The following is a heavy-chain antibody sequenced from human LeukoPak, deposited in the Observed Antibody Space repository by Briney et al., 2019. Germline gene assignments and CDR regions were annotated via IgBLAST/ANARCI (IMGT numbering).Heavy chain of an antibody. CDR3: ARNSWGYDC. CDR2: IIPIFGTA. D-gene: IGHD5-12*01. CDR1: RVTLSIYA. J-gene: IGHJ4*02. Sequence: AVKLSFNACRVTLSIYAIIWVLQAPGQGLEWMVGIIPIFGTANYAQTFHGRVNITADKSTTTAYIELSSLSSDDPAVYYCARNSWGYDCWGQGTLVTVSS. V-gene: IGHV1-69*06.